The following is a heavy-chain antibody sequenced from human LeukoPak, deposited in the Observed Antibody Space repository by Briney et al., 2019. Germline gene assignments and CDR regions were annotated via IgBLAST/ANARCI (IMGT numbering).Heavy chain of an antibody. CDR3: AQSYSSGWLPAFDY. Sequence: SGPTLVNPTQTLTLTCTFSGFSLSTRGVGVGWIRQPPGKALEWLSLIYWNDDKRYSPSLKSRLTITKDTSKNQVVLTMTNMDPVDTATYYCAQSYSSGWLPAFDYWGQGTLVTVSS. V-gene: IGHV2-5*01. D-gene: IGHD6-19*01. CDR1: GFSLSTRGVG. CDR2: IYWNDDK. J-gene: IGHJ4*02.